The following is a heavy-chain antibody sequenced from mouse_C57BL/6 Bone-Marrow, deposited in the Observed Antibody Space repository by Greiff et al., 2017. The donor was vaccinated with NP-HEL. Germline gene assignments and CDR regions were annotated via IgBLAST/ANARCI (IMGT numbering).Heavy chain of an antibody. Sequence: EVQLQQSGPELVKPGASVKISCKASGYTFTDYYMNWVKQSHGKSLEWIGDINPNNGGTSYNQKFKGKATLTVDKSSSTAYMELRSLTSEDSAVYYCARSLTAPYWGQGTTLTVSS. CDR1: GYTFTDYY. CDR2: INPNNGGT. D-gene: IGHD3-1*01. V-gene: IGHV1-26*01. J-gene: IGHJ2*01. CDR3: ARSLTAPY.